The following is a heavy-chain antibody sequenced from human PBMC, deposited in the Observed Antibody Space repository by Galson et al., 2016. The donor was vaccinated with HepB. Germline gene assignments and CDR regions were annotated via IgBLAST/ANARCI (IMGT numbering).Heavy chain of an antibody. Sequence: SLRLSCAASGFTFANHAMHWVRQAPGKGLEWVALISDDGRNKDYADSVKGRFTISRDVSKNTLYPQMNSLRAEETAVYYCAREFKILGSCSGVSCFFPWFDPWGQGTLVTVSS. D-gene: IGHD2-15*01. J-gene: IGHJ5*02. V-gene: IGHV3-30*04. CDR2: ISDDGRNK. CDR1: GFTFANHA. CDR3: AREFKILGSCSGVSCFFPWFDP.